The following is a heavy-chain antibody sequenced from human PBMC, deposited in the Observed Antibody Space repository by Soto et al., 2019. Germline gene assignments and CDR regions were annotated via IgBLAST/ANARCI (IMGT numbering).Heavy chain of an antibody. Sequence: ASGKVSCKASGYTFTSYYMHWVRQAPGQGLEWMGIINPSGGSTSYAQKFQGRVTMTRDTSTSTVYMELSSLRSEDTAVYYCARDTLWFGEPNNWFDPWGQGTLVTVSS. CDR3: ARDTLWFGEPNNWFDP. D-gene: IGHD3-10*01. J-gene: IGHJ5*02. CDR2: INPSGGST. V-gene: IGHV1-46*01. CDR1: GYTFTSYY.